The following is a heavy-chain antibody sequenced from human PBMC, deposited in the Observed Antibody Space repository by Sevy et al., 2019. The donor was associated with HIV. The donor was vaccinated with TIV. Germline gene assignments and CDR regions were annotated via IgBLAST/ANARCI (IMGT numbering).Heavy chain of an antibody. D-gene: IGHD2-2*01. V-gene: IGHV3-15*01. CDR1: EFIFTNAW. CDR2: IKSKTNGGTT. CDR3: TTDLEYQLERYYFNY. Sequence: GGSLRLSCAASEFIFTNAWMSWVRQAPGKGLEWVGRIKSKTNGGTTDYLAPVEGRFTISRDDSKKTLYLQMNSLKTEDTAVYYCTTDLEYQLERYYFNYWGQGTLVTVSS. J-gene: IGHJ4*02.